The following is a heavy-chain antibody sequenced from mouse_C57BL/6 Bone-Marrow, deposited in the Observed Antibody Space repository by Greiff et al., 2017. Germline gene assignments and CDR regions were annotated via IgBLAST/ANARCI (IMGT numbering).Heavy chain of an antibody. CDR3: ARGRGSSYDAMDY. CDR2: ISSGSSTI. V-gene: IGHV5-17*01. J-gene: IGHJ4*01. D-gene: IGHD1-1*01. CDR1: GFTFSDYG. Sequence: EVQRVESGGGLVKPGGSLTLSCAASGFTFSDYGMHWVRQAPEKGLEWVAYISSGSSTIYYADTVKGRFTISRDNAKNTLFLQMTSLRSEDTAMYYCARGRGSSYDAMDYWGQGTSVTVSS.